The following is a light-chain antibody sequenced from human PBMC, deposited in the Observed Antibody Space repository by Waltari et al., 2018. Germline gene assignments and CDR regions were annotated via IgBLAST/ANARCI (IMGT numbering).Light chain of an antibody. J-gene: IGKJ4*01. Sequence: EIVLTQSPGTLSLSPGERATLSCRASQTVMTTYLAWYQQKPGQAPTRLIYGASSRATGIPDRVSGSGSGTDCSLTISSLEPEDFSVYYCQQYDISPLTFGGGTKVEIK. CDR1: QTVMTTY. CDR3: QQYDISPLT. V-gene: IGKV3-20*01. CDR2: GAS.